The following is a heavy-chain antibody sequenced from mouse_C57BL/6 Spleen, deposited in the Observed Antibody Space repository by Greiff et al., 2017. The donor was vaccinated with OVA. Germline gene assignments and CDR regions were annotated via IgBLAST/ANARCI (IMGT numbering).Heavy chain of an antibody. V-gene: IGHV5-4*01. Sequence: DVMLVESGGGLVKPGGSLKLSCAASGFTFSSYAMSWVRQTPEKRLEWVATISDGGSYTYYPDNVKGRFTISRDNAKNNLYLQMSHLKSEDTAMYYCARDRDYDDAMDYWGQGTSVTVSS. D-gene: IGHD2-4*01. CDR3: ARDRDYDDAMDY. CDR1: GFTFSSYA. J-gene: IGHJ4*01. CDR2: ISDGGSYT.